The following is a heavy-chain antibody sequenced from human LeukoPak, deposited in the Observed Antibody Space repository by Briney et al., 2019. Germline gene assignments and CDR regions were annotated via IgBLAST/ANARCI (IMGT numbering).Heavy chain of an antibody. V-gene: IGHV4-4*07. Sequence: SETLSLTCTVSGGSISSYYWSWIRQPAGKGLEWIGRIYTSGSTNYNPSLKSRVTMSVDTSKNQFSLKLSSVTAADAAVYYCARGVVGTGEDYFDYWGQGTLVTVSS. CDR2: IYTSGST. CDR3: ARGVVGTGEDYFDY. CDR1: GGSISSYY. D-gene: IGHD6-19*01. J-gene: IGHJ4*02.